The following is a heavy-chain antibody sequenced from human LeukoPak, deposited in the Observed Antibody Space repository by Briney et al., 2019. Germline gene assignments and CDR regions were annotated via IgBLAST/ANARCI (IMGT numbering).Heavy chain of an antibody. Sequence: SQTLSLTCTVSGGSISSGGYYWSWIRQHPGKGLEWIGYIYYSGSTHYNPSRKSRVTISVDTSKNQFSLKLSSVTAADTAVYYCARDGIAAAGMGVDPWGQGTLVTVSS. CDR2: IYYSGST. V-gene: IGHV4-31*03. D-gene: IGHD6-13*01. CDR3: ARDGIAAAGMGVDP. J-gene: IGHJ5*02. CDR1: GGSISSGGYY.